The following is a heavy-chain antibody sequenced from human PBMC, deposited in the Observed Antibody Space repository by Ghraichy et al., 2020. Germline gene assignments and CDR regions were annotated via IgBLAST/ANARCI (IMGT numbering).Heavy chain of an antibody. J-gene: IGHJ6*02. CDR3: ARPNKVNFFYPGQDV. D-gene: IGHD2-21*01. Sequence: GGSLRLSCEASGFTFSDYYMTWIRQSPRKGLEWVSYISPYSSDTYYADSVWGRFTISRDNAKKSLSLPMSSLRVEDTGVYYCARPNKVNFFYPGQDVWGQGTTVTVSS. CDR1: GFTFSDYY. V-gene: IGHV3-11*03. CDR2: ISPYSSDT.